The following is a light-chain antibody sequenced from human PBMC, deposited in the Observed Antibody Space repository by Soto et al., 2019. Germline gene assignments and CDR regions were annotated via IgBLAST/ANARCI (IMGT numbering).Light chain of an antibody. J-gene: IGKJ5*01. CDR2: GAS. V-gene: IGKV3-15*01. CDR1: QSVSSN. CDR3: QQYNNWPPIT. Sequence: VGMPKSPATLSVSQGERATLSCRASQSVSSNLAWYQQKPGQAPRLLIYGASTRATGNPARFSGSGSGTEFTLTISSLQSEDFAVYYCQQYNNWPPITFGQGTRLEIK.